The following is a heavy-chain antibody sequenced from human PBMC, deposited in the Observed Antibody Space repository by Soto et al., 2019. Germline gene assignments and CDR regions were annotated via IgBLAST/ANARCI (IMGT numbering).Heavy chain of an antibody. D-gene: IGHD2-21*02. Sequence: QVRLQESGPGLVKPSETLSLTCTVSGGSISRYYWSWIRQPPGKGLEWIGYLYNTGSTIYNPSLKSRVTISVDTSKNQFSLKLNSVTAADTAVYYCARDLWGYCGTDCYPLDVWGPGTTVTVSS. CDR3: ARDLWGYCGTDCYPLDV. J-gene: IGHJ6*02. CDR2: LYNTGST. CDR1: GGSISRYY. V-gene: IGHV4-59*01.